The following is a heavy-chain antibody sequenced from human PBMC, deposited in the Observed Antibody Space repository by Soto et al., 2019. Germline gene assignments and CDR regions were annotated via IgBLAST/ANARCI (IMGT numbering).Heavy chain of an antibody. Sequence: GGSLRLSCAASGFTFSSYAMSWVRQAPGKGLEWVSAISGSGGSTYYADSVKGRFTISRDNSKNTLYLQMNSLRAEDTAVYYCAKITFGGVIVIPGPLDYWGQGTLVTVSS. CDR1: GFTFSSYA. J-gene: IGHJ4*02. CDR2: ISGSGGST. D-gene: IGHD3-16*02. V-gene: IGHV3-23*01. CDR3: AKITFGGVIVIPGPLDY.